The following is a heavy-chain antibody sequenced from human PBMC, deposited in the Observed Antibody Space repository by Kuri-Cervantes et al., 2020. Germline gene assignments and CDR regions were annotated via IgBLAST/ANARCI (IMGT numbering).Heavy chain of an antibody. CDR1: GFTFSSYA. Sequence: SLKISCAASGFTFSSYAMHWVRQAPGKGLEWVSGISWNSGSIGYADSVKGRFTISRDNAKNSLYLQMNSLRAEDTAVYYCARFAVSVHPEYYYYYYMDVWAKGPRSPSP. J-gene: IGHJ6*03. V-gene: IGHV3-9*01. D-gene: IGHD3-10*01. CDR2: ISWNSGSI. CDR3: ARFAVSVHPEYYYYYYMDV.